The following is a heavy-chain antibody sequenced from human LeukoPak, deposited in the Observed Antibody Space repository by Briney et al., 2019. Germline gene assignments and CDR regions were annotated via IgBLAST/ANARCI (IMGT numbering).Heavy chain of an antibody. CDR2: IDPDSDGT. CDR3: ARPPGRDGYNRYDY. CDR1: GYTFTGYY. D-gene: IGHD5-24*01. Sequence: GASVKVSCKPSGYTFTGYYMHWVRQAPGQGLEWMGWIDPDSDGTNYAQKFQGRVTMTRDTSISTAYMEVGRLRSDDTAVYYCARPPGRDGYNRYDYWGQGTLVTVSS. J-gene: IGHJ4*02. V-gene: IGHV1-2*02.